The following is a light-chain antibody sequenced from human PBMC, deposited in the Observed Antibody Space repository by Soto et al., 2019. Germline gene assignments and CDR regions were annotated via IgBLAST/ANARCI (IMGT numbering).Light chain of an antibody. Sequence: QSALTQPASMSGSPGQSITISCTGTSSDVGSYNLVSWYQQHPGKAPKVMIYEVTKRSSGVSTRFSGSKSGNTASLSISGLQAEDEADYYCCSYAGSTTWVFGGGTQLTVL. V-gene: IGLV2-23*02. CDR3: CSYAGSTTWV. CDR1: SSDVGSYNL. J-gene: IGLJ3*02. CDR2: EVT.